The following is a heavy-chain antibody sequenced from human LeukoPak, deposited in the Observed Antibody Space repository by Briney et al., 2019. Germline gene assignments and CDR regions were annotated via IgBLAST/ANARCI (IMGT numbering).Heavy chain of an antibody. Sequence: GGSLRLSCAASGFTFSNHWMHWVRQAPGKGLMWVSRINRGGSRTDYADSVKGRFTISRDDAKNTLYLQLNSLRAEDTAVYFCARGGSDTAMAHDYWGQGTLVTVSS. CDR3: ARGGSDTAMAHDY. J-gene: IGHJ4*02. V-gene: IGHV3-74*01. CDR2: INRGGSRT. CDR1: GFTFSNHW. D-gene: IGHD5-18*01.